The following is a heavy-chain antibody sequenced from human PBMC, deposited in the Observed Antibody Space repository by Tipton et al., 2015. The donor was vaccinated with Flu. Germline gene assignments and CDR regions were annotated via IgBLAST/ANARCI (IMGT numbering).Heavy chain of an antibody. J-gene: IGHJ4*02. Sequence: LSLTCAASGFSFSSYEMNWVRQAPGKGLEWISHITSNGFTKYYADSVKGRFSISRDNAKNSLSLQMDSLRAEDTAIYYCTRGFIALCDYWGRGTLVTVSS. V-gene: IGHV3-48*03. CDR1: GFSFSSYE. CDR3: TRGFIALCDY. CDR2: ITSNGFTK. D-gene: IGHD6-13*01.